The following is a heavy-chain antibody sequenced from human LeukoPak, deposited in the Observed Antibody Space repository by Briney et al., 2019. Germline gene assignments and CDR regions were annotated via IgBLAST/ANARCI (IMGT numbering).Heavy chain of an antibody. Sequence: GGCLRLSCAASGFTFSSYWMHWVRQAPGKGLVWVSRINSDGSSTSYADSVKGRFTISRDNAKNTLYLQMNSLRAEDTAVYYCARAPRYLYVHDYWGQGTLVTVSS. CDR1: GFTFSSYW. CDR2: INSDGSST. D-gene: IGHD5/OR15-5a*01. J-gene: IGHJ4*02. CDR3: ARAPRYLYVHDY. V-gene: IGHV3-74*01.